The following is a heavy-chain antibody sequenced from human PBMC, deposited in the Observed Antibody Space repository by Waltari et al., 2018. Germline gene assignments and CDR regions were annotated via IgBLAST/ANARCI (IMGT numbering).Heavy chain of an antibody. CDR3: ARGRKQSTYYDSSGYRLDY. Sequence: QVQLQESGPGLVKPSGTLSLTCAVSGDSVRDSRNWWSWVRQSPGKGLEWIGEISHSGGNTYNPSLKSRVTISIDKSKNQFSLDLTSVTAADAAVYYCARGRKQSTYYDSSGYRLDYWGQGTLVTVSS. J-gene: IGHJ4*02. V-gene: IGHV4-4*02. CDR1: GDSVRDSRNW. CDR2: ISHSGGN. D-gene: IGHD3-22*01.